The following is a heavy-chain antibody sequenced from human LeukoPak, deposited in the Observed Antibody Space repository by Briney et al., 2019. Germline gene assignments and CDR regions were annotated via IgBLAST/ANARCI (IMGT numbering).Heavy chain of an antibody. J-gene: IGHJ3*01. CDR1: GFTFNSYS. V-gene: IGHV3-21*06. Sequence: GGSLRLSCVGAGFTFNSYSMNWVRQAPGKGLEWVASIIGSGSEMFYADSLKGRFTIPRDNSKNSLYLQMNSLRVEDTAIYYCAKVQSDIVGAMFFSFDVWGQGTMVSVSS. CDR2: IIGSGSEM. D-gene: IGHD1-26*01. CDR3: AKVQSDIVGAMFFSFDV.